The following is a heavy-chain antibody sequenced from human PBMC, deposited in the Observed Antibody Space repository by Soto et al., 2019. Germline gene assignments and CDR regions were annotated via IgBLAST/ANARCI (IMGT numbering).Heavy chain of an antibody. V-gene: IGHV3-30-3*01. CDR2: ISYDGSNK. CDR3: ARVLEGGANAFDI. J-gene: IGHJ3*02. Sequence: QVQLVESGGGVVQPGRSLRLSCAASGFTFSSYAMHWVRKAPGKGLEWVAVISYDGSNKYYADSVKGRFTISRDNSKNTLYLQMNSLRAEDTAVYYCARVLEGGANAFDIWGQGTMVTVSS. D-gene: IGHD1-26*01. CDR1: GFTFSSYA.